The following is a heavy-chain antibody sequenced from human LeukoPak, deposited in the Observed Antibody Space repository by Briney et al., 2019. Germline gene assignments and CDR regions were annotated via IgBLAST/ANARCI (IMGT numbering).Heavy chain of an antibody. CDR1: GGSFSGYY. D-gene: IGHD1-26*01. Sequence: SETLSLTCAVYGGSFSGYYWSWIRQPPGKGLEWIGEINHSGSTNYNPSLKSRVTISVDTSKNQFSLKLSSVTAADTAVYYCARDSSDMDVWGKGTTVTVSS. V-gene: IGHV4-34*01. CDR2: INHSGST. CDR3: ARDSSDMDV. J-gene: IGHJ6*03.